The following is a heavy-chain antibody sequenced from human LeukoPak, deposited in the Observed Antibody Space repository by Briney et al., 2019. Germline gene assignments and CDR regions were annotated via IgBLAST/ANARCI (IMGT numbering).Heavy chain of an antibody. CDR2: IIPILGIA. V-gene: IGHV1-69*02. CDR1: GGTFSSYT. Sequence: ASVKVSCKASGGTFSSYTISWVRQAPGQGLEWMGRIIPILGIANYAQKFQGRVTITADKSTSTAYMELSSLRSEDTAVYYCVRAYGSGSYYNYWGQGTLVTVSS. CDR3: VRAYGSGSYYNY. J-gene: IGHJ4*02. D-gene: IGHD3-10*01.